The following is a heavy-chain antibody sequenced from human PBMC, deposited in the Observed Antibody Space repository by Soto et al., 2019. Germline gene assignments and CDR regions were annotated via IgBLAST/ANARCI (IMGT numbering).Heavy chain of an antibody. D-gene: IGHD4-17*01. V-gene: IGHV1-69*13. J-gene: IGHJ4*02. CDR2: IIPIFGTA. Sequence: SVKVSCKASGGTFSSYAISWVRQAPGQGLEWMGGIIPIFGTANYAQKFQGRVTITADESTSTAYMELSSLRSEDTAVYYCARGDVHGDYYFDYWGQGTLVTVSS. CDR1: GGTFSSYA. CDR3: ARGDVHGDYYFDY.